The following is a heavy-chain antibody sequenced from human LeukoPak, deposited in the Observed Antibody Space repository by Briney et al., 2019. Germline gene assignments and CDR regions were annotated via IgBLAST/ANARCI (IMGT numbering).Heavy chain of an antibody. CDR2: MYHSGST. D-gene: IGHD3-22*01. J-gene: IGHJ6*03. V-gene: IGHV4-38-2*02. CDR3: ARGLNSSGYRARGWYYYYYMDV. CDR1: GYSITSDYY. Sequence: SETLSLTCTVSGYSITSDYYWGWIRQPPGKGREGIGAMYHSGSTYYNPSLKSRVTISVDTSKNQFSLKLSSVTAADTAVYYCARGLNSSGYRARGWYYYYYMDVWGKGTTVTVSS.